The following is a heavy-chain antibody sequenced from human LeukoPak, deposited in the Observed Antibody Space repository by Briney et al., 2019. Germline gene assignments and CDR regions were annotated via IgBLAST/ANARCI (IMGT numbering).Heavy chain of an antibody. CDR1: GFTFSTYA. Sequence: PGRPLRLSCGASGFTFSTYAMHWVRQTPDKELEWVAVISSDGSSEKYADSVKGRFTVSRDNSKNTLFLRMNNRTPEDTAVYYCAKVLDISTWYGSWFGPWGQGTLVTVSS. D-gene: IGHD3-3*02. V-gene: IGHV3-30*18. CDR2: ISSDGSSE. CDR3: AKVLDISTWYGSWFGP. J-gene: IGHJ5*02.